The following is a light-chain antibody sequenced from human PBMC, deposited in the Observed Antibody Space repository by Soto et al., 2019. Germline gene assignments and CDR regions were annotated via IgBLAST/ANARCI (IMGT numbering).Light chain of an antibody. V-gene: IGKV3-20*01. CDR3: QQYGSSPHT. CDR1: QSVSSSY. J-gene: IGKJ4*01. CDR2: GAS. Sequence: EIVLTQSPGTLSLSPGERATLSCRASQSVSSSYLAWYQQKPGQAPRLLIYGASSRATGIPDRFSGSGSGPDLTLTISRLEPADFAVYYCQQYGSSPHTFGGGTKVEIK.